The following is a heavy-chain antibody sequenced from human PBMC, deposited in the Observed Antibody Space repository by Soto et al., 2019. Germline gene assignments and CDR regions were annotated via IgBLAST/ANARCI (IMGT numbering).Heavy chain of an antibody. CDR2: IYYSGTT. CDR3: ARVRSVVTPNYFDY. V-gene: IGHV4-28*03. J-gene: IGHJ4*02. Sequence: SETLSLTCAVSGYSISSSNWWGWIRQPPGKGLEWIGYIYYSGTTYYNPSLKSRVTMSVDTSKNQFSLKLSSVTAADTAVYYCARVRSVVTPNYFDYWGQGTLVTVSS. D-gene: IGHD2-21*02. CDR1: GYSISSSNW.